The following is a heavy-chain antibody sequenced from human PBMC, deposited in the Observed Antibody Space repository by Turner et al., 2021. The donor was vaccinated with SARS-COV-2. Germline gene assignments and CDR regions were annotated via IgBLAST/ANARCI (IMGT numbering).Heavy chain of an antibody. D-gene: IGHD6-19*01. CDR2: IWYDGSNK. V-gene: IGHV3-33*01. CDR1: GFTFSSYG. CDR3: ARDKGEGSSGWLIPSGSYYFDY. Sequence: QVQLVESGGGVVQPGRSLRLSCAASGFTFSSYGMHWVRQAPGKGLEWVAVIWYDGSNKYYAGSVKGRFTISRDNSKNTLYLQMNSLRAEDTAVYYCARDKGEGSSGWLIPSGSYYFDYWGQGTLVTVSS. J-gene: IGHJ4*02.